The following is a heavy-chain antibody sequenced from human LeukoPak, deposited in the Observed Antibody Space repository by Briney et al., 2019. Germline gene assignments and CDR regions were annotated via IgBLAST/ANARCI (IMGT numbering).Heavy chain of an antibody. CDR1: GYTFTSYG. V-gene: IGHV1-69*05. CDR3: TRANYDSSGYYYW. Sequence: SVKVSCKASGYTFTSYGISWVRQAPGQGLEWMGRIIPIFGTANYAQKFQGRVTITTDESTSTAYMELSSLRSEDTAVYYCTRANYDSSGYYYWWGQGTLVTVSS. CDR2: IIPIFGTA. D-gene: IGHD3-22*01. J-gene: IGHJ4*02.